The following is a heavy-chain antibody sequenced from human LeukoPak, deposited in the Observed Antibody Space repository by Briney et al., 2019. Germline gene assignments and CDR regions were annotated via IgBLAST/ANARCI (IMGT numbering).Heavy chain of an antibody. V-gene: IGHV4-59*01. CDR1: GGSISGYY. J-gene: IGHJ1*01. Sequence: SESLSLTCPVSGGSISGYYWSWVRQPPGKGLEWIGVFHYRGSTIYKPCLKGRVTFSLDTSKDQFSLKLNSVAAADTAVYYCARVPKGSGYFNHWGQGTLVTVSS. CDR3: ARVPKGSGYFNH. CDR2: FHYRGST. D-gene: IGHD2/OR15-2a*01.